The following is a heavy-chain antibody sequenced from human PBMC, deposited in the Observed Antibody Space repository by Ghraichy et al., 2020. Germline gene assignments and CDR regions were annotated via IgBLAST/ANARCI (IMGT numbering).Heavy chain of an antibody. CDR1: GGSFSGYY. CDR2: INHSGST. Sequence: SPTLSLTCAVYGGSFSGYYWSWIRQPPGKGLEWIGEINHSGSTNYNPSLKSRVTISVDTSKNQFSLKLSSVTAADTAVYYCARPRGKLFDYGMDVWGQGTTGTVAS. CDR3: ARPRGKLFDYGMDV. V-gene: IGHV4-34*01. J-gene: IGHJ6*02. D-gene: IGHD4-23*01.